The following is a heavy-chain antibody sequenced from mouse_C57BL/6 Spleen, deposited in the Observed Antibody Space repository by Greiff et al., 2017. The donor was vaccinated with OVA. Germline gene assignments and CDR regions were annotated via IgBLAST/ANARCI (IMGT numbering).Heavy chain of an antibody. V-gene: IGHV1-9*01. CDR2: ILPGSGST. CDR1: GYTFTGYW. CDR3: ARSPLSSMVTTGFDY. J-gene: IGHJ2*01. D-gene: IGHD2-2*01. Sequence: VQLQQSGAELMKPGASVKLSCKATGYTFTGYWIEWVKQRPGHGLEWIGEILPGSGSTNYNEKVKGKAPFTADTSTNTAFMQINSLTTDDSSIYYGARSPLSSMVTTGFDYWGQGTTLTVSS.